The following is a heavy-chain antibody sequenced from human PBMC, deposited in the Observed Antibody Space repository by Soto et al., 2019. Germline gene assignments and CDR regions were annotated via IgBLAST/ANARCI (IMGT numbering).Heavy chain of an antibody. D-gene: IGHD3-10*01. Sequence: SETLSLTCTVSGGSISSYYWSWIRQPPGKGLEWIGYIYYSGSTNYNPSLKGRITISVDTSKNQFSLKLNSVTAADTAVYYCARDNPMVRGLFDYWGQGTLVTVSS. J-gene: IGHJ4*02. CDR1: GGSISSYY. V-gene: IGHV4-59*01. CDR3: ARDNPMVRGLFDY. CDR2: IYYSGST.